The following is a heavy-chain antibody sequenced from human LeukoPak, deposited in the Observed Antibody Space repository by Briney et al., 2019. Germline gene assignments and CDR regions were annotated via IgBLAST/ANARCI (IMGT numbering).Heavy chain of an antibody. D-gene: IGHD6-6*01. Sequence: ASVKVSCKASGYTFTSYGFSWARQPSGQGLEWMGWISAYNGNTNYSQKLQGRVTMTTDTSTSTAYMELRSLKSDDTAVYYCARDVIAARPTNWFDPWGQGTLVTVSS. J-gene: IGHJ5*02. CDR1: GYTFTSYG. CDR2: ISAYNGNT. CDR3: ARDVIAARPTNWFDP. V-gene: IGHV1-18*04.